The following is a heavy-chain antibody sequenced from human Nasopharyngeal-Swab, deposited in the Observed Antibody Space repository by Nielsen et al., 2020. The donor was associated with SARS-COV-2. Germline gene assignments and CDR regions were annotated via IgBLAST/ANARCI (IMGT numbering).Heavy chain of an antibody. CDR3: AREITMVRGVMLDY. D-gene: IGHD3-10*01. V-gene: IGHV3-21*01. CDR2: ISSSSTYI. Sequence: GESLKISCAASGFTFITYNMNWVRQAPGKGLEWVSSISSSSTYIYYADSVKGRFTISRDSAKNSLYLQMNSLRAEGTAVYYCAREITMVRGVMLDYWGQGTLVTVSS. CDR1: GFTFITYN. J-gene: IGHJ4*02.